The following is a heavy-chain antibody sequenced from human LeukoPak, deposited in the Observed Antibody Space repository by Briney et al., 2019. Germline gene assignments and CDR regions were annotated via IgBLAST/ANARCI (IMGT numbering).Heavy chain of an antibody. CDR3: ARGGSVKAAAGTADY. CDR1: GGTFSSYA. Sequence: SVTVSCTASGGTFSSYAISWVRQAPGQGLEWMGGIIPIFGTANYAQKFQGRVTITADESTSTAYMELSSLRSEDTAVYYCARGGSVKAAAGTADYWGQGTLVTVSS. CDR2: IIPIFGTA. D-gene: IGHD6-13*01. J-gene: IGHJ4*02. V-gene: IGHV1-69*13.